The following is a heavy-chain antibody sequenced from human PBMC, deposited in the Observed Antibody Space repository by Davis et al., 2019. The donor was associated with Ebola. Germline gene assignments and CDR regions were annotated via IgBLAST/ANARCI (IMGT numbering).Heavy chain of an antibody. CDR3: AKDRSFLVAGTSYGMDV. CDR2: IGWNSGSI. V-gene: IGHV3-9*01. CDR1: GFTFGHYA. J-gene: IGHJ6*02. Sequence: GGSLRLSCAASGFTFGHYAMHWVRQAPGKGLEWVSGIGWNSGSIGYADSVKGRFTISRDNAKNSLYLQMNSLRAEDTALYYCAKDRSFLVAGTSYGMDVWGQGTTVTVSS. D-gene: IGHD6-19*01.